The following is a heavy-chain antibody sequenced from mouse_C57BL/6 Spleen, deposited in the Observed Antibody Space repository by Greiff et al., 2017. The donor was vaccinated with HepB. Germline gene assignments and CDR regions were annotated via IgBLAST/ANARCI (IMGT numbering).Heavy chain of an antibody. J-gene: IGHJ1*03. D-gene: IGHD1-1*01. V-gene: IGHV1-39*01. CDR1: GYSFTDYN. CDR2: INPNYGTT. Sequence: EVQLQQSGPELVKPGASVKISCKASGYSFTDYNMNWVKQSNGKSLEWIGVINPNYGTTSYNQKFKGKATLTVDQSSSTAYMQLNSLTSEDSAVYYCARVGARGSSVYWYFDVCGTGTTVTVSS. CDR3: ARVGARGSSVYWYFDV.